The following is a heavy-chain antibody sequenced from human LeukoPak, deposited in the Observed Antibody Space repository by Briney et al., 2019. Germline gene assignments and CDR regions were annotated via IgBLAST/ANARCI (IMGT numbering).Heavy chain of an antibody. CDR1: GFTFDDYA. J-gene: IGHJ3*02. Sequence: GRSLRLSCAASGFTFDDYAMHWVRQAPGKGLEWVSGISWNSGSIGYADSVKGRFTISRDNAKNSLYLQMNCLRAEDPALYYCAKGLVGAPLGAFDIWGQGTMVTVSS. D-gene: IGHD1-26*01. CDR2: ISWNSGSI. CDR3: AKGLVGAPLGAFDI. V-gene: IGHV3-9*01.